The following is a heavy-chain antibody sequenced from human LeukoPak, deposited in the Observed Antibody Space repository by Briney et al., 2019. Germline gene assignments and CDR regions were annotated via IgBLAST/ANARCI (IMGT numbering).Heavy chain of an antibody. Sequence: ASVKVSFKSTGYTFTSYDINGVRQASGQGLEGMGWMNPNSGNTGYAQKFQGRVTMTRNTSISTAYMELSSLRSEDTAVYYCARVPVLYSSGWYWFDPWGQGTLVTVSS. V-gene: IGHV1-8*01. J-gene: IGHJ5*02. D-gene: IGHD6-19*01. CDR2: MNPNSGNT. CDR3: ARVPVLYSSGWYWFDP. CDR1: GYTFTSYD.